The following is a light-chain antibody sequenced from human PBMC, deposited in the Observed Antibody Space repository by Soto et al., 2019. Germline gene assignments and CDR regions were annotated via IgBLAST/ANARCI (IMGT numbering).Light chain of an antibody. J-gene: IGKJ3*01. Sequence: DVQMTRSPSSVSACVGERVAITCGASQSITSFLNWYQQKPGKAPNLLIYAASNLQSGVPSRFSGSGSRTDFTLTITSLQPEDFATYYCQQTSSAPFTFGPGTKVDI. CDR3: QQTSSAPFT. CDR2: AAS. CDR1: QSITSF. V-gene: IGKV1-39*01.